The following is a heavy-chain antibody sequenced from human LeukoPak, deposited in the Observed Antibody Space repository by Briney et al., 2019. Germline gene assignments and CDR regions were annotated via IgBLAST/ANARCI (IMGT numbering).Heavy chain of an antibody. CDR2: ISSSGGST. V-gene: IGHV3-64*01. D-gene: IGHD2-2*01. CDR1: GFTFSSYA. J-gene: IGHJ4*02. CDR3: ARRGCTSSSTSCSPFDY. Sequence: GGSLRLSCAASGFTFSSYAMHWVRQAPGKGLEYVSAISSSGGSTYYANSVKGRFTISRDNSKNTLYLQMGSLRAEDMAVYYCARRGCTSSSTSCSPFDYWGQGTLVTVSS.